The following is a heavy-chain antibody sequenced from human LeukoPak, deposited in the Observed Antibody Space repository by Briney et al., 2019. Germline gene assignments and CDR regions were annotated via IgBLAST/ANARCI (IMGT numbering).Heavy chain of an antibody. CDR2: INPNSGGT. CDR3: ARARIAVAGRELGFDP. D-gene: IGHD6-19*01. V-gene: IGHV1-2*02. Sequence: ASVKVSCKASGYTFTGYYMHWVRQAPGQGLEWMGWINPNSGGTNYAQKLQGRVTMTTDTSTSTAYMELRSLRSDDTAVYYCARARIAVAGRELGFDPWGQGTLVTVSS. CDR1: GYTFTGYY. J-gene: IGHJ5*02.